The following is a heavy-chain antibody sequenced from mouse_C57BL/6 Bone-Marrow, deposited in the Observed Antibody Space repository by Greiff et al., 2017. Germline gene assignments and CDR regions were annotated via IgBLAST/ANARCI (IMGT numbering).Heavy chain of an antibody. CDR2: ISSGGSYT. J-gene: IGHJ1*03. Sequence: EVKLVESGGDLVKPGGSLKLSCAASGFTFSSYGMSWVRQTPDKRLEWVATISSGGSYTYYPDSVKGRFTISRDNAKNTLYLQMSSLKSERTAVYYCANYYGSSHWYFDVCGTGTTVTVSS. CDR3: ANYYGSSHWYFDV. V-gene: IGHV5-6*01. CDR1: GFTFSSYG. D-gene: IGHD1-1*01.